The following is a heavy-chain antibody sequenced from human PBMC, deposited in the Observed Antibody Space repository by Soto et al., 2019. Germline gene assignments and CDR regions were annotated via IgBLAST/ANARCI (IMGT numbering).Heavy chain of an antibody. J-gene: IGHJ4*02. D-gene: IGHD4-17*01. Sequence: QVQLQESGPGLVKPSQTLSLTCTVSGGSISSGGYYWSWIRQHPGKGLEWIGYIYYSGSTYYNPSLKSRVTISVDTSKNQFSLKLSSVTAADTAVYYCARQQHDCGDPEDNFDYWGQGTLVTVSS. CDR3: ARQQHDCGDPEDNFDY. CDR1: GGSISSGGYY. V-gene: IGHV4-31*03. CDR2: IYYSGST.